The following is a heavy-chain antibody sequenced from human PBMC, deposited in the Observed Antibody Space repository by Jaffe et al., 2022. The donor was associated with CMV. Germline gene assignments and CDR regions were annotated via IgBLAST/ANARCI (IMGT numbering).Heavy chain of an antibody. CDR3: AKTFLGSIFWGMDV. V-gene: IGHV3-23*01. D-gene: IGHD3-3*01. Sequence: EVQLLESGGDLVQPGGSLRLSCAASISTFNTYAMTWVRQAPGKGLEFVSVISGSGGSTHYADSVKGRFTISRDNSKNTLYLQMNNLRAEDTAVYYCAKTFLGSIFWGMDVWGQGTTVTVSS. CDR2: ISGSGGST. CDR1: ISTFNTYA. J-gene: IGHJ6*02.